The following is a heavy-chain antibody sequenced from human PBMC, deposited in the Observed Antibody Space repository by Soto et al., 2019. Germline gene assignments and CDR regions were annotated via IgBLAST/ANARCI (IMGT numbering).Heavy chain of an antibody. CDR2: ISTSRAFI. J-gene: IGHJ6*03. CDR1: WCPFSTYN. Sequence: GVFLRLSCKASWCPFSTYNMNWVRQAPGRGLEWVSSISTSRAFIHYADSVKGRFTISRDNAKSSLYLQMNSLRAEDTAVYYCARKHVDYYYMDVWGKGTTVTVSS. V-gene: IGHV3-21*01. CDR3: ARKHVDYYYMDV.